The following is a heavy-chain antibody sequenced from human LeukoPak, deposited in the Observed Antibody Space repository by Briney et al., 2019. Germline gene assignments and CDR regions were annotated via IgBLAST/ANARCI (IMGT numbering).Heavy chain of an antibody. J-gene: IGHJ4*02. CDR3: AKDGRIAARPEGIYFDY. V-gene: IGHV3-23*01. CDR2: VSGSGGST. CDR1: GFTFSSDA. D-gene: IGHD6-6*01. Sequence: PSGSLRLSCAASGFTFSSDAMSGVRQAPGEGLEWVSAVSGSGGSTYYADSVKGRVTISRDNSKNTLYLQMNSLRAEDTAVYYCAKDGRIAARPEGIYFDYWGQGTLVTVSS.